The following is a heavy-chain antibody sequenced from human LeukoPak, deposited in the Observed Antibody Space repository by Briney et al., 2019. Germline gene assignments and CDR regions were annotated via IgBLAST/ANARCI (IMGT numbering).Heavy chain of an antibody. V-gene: IGHV4-39*01. J-gene: IGHJ6*02. CDR1: GDSISSSSSY. CDR2: ISYSGNT. D-gene: IGHD4/OR15-4a*01. CDR3: GRMISANFYFYYGMDV. Sequence: SETLSLTCTVSGDSISSSSSYWGRIRQPPGKGLEWIGTISYSGNTYYNPSLKSRVGTSVDTSKNQFSLKLSSVTAADTDVYYCGRMISANFYFYYGMDVWGQGTTVTVSS.